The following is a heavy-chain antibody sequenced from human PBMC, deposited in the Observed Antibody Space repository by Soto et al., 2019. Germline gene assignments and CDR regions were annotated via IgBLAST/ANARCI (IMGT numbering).Heavy chain of an antibody. V-gene: IGHV1-18*01. Sequence: ASVKVSCKASGYTFTRSGISWVRQAPGQGLEWMGWISTYNGDTNYAQTFQGRVTMTTDTSISTAYMELSRLRSDDTAVYYCARGPISSSWFRDFDYWGQGTLVTVSS. D-gene: IGHD6-13*01. J-gene: IGHJ4*02. CDR2: ISTYNGDT. CDR1: GYTFTRSG. CDR3: ARGPISSSWFRDFDY.